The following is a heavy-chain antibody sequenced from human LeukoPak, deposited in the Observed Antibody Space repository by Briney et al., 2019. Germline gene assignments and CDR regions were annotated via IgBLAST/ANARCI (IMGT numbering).Heavy chain of an antibody. V-gene: IGHV3-23*01. D-gene: IGHD2-15*01. Sequence: PGGSLRLSCAASGFTFSIYAMSWVRQAPGKGLEWVSAISGSGGSTYYADSVKGRFTISRDNSKNTLYLQMNSLRAEDTAVYYCAKVIYPVVVVAAPDYWGQGTLVTVSS. J-gene: IGHJ4*02. CDR1: GFTFSIYA. CDR3: AKVIYPVVVVAAPDY. CDR2: ISGSGGST.